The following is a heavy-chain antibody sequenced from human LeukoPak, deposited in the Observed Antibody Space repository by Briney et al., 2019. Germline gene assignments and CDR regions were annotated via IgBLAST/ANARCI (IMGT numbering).Heavy chain of an antibody. CDR3: AKEQWLINSFDN. CDR2: ISNDGSNN. CDR1: GLSFSNYD. J-gene: IGHJ4*02. Sequence: GGALRLSCAASGLSFSNYDMHWVRQAPGKGLEWVALISNDGSNNNYADSVRGRFNISRDNSKNTLYLEVNSLRVEDTGVYYCAKEQWLINSFDNWGQGTLVTVSS. D-gene: IGHD6-19*01. V-gene: IGHV3-30*18.